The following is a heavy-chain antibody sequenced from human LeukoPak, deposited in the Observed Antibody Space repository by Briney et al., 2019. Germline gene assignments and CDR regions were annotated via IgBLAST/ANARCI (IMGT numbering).Heavy chain of an antibody. D-gene: IGHD6-19*01. V-gene: IGHV3-23*01. J-gene: IGHJ4*02. CDR2: ISDSGDST. CDR1: AFTFSSYA. Sequence: PGGSLRLSCAASAFTFSSYAMSWVRQAPGKGLEWVSTISDSGDSTYHADSVRGRFTISRDNSKNTLYLQMNSLRGEDTAVYYCAKDLDNGQWSNNPYYFDYWGQGTLVTVSS. CDR3: AKDLDNGQWSNNPYYFDY.